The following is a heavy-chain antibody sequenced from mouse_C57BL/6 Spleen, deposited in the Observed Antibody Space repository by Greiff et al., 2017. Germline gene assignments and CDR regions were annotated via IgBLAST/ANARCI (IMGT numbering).Heavy chain of an antibody. CDR3: ARCYSDYVDCYAMDY. D-gene: IGHD2-4*01. V-gene: IGHV1-81*01. Sequence: VQLQQSGAELARPGASVKLSCKASGYTFTSYGISWVKQRTGHGLEWIGEILPRSGNTYYNEKFKGKAKLTADKSSSTAYMELRRLTSVDSAVYFSARCYSDYVDCYAMDYWGQGTSVTVSS. CDR2: ILPRSGNT. CDR1: GYTFTSYG. J-gene: IGHJ4*01.